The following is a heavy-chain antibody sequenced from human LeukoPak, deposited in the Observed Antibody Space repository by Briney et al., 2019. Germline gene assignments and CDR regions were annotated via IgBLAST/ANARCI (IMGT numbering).Heavy chain of an antibody. CDR1: GYSISSGYY. V-gene: IGHV4-38-2*02. J-gene: IGHJ4*02. Sequence: SETLSLTCTVSGYSISSGYYWGWIRQPPGKGLEWIGSIYHSGSTYYNPSLKSRVTISVDTSKNQFSLKLSSVTAADTAVYYCARDPGELWLLRFDYWGQGTLVTVSS. D-gene: IGHD5-18*01. CDR3: ARDPGELWLLRFDY. CDR2: IYHSGST.